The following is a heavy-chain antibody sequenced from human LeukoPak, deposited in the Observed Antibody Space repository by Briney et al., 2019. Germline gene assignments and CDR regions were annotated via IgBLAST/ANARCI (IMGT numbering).Heavy chain of an antibody. CDR1: GFTFSSYA. Sequence: GGSLRLSCAASGFTFSSYAMHWVRQAPGKGLEWVAVISYDGSNKYYADSVKGRFTISRDNSKNTLYLQMNSLRAEDTAVYYCARDLYYYDSSGYSADYWGQGTLVTVSS. V-gene: IGHV3-30*04. CDR3: ARDLYYYDSSGYSADY. J-gene: IGHJ4*02. D-gene: IGHD3-22*01. CDR2: ISYDGSNK.